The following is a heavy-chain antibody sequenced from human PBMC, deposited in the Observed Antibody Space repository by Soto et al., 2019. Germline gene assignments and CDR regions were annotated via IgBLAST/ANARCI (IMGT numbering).Heavy chain of an antibody. CDR1: GFTFSSYA. CDR3: ARERSIRRYYYYYGMDV. Sequence: GGSLRLSCAASGFTFSSYAMHWVRQAPGKGLEWVAVISYDGSNKYYADSVKGRFTISRDNSKNTLYLQMNSLRAEDTAVYYCARERSIRRYYYYYGMDVWGQGTTVTVSS. J-gene: IGHJ6*02. V-gene: IGHV3-30-3*01. CDR2: ISYDGSNK.